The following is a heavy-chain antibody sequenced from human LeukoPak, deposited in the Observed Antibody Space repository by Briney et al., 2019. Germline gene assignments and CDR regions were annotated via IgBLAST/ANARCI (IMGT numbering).Heavy chain of an antibody. CDR2: ISGSGGST. CDR3: AKATVGVGATRRGWFDP. Sequence: PGGSLRLSCAASGFTFSSYAMSWVRQAPGKGLEWVSAISGSGGSTYHADSVKGRFTISRDNSKNTLYLQMNSLRAEDTAVYYCAKATVGVGATRRGWFDPWGQGTLVTVSS. D-gene: IGHD1-26*01. CDR1: GFTFSSYA. V-gene: IGHV3-23*01. J-gene: IGHJ5*02.